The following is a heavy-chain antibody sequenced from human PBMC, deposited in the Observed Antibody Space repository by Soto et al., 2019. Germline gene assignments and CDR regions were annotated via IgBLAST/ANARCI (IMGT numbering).Heavy chain of an antibody. V-gene: IGHV4-31*03. CDR3: ARVNTHFGDARLGAFDI. CDR1: GGSISSGGYY. J-gene: IGHJ3*02. CDR2: IYYSGTT. Sequence: SETLSLTCTVSGGSISSGGYYWSWIRQHPGKGLEWIGYIYYSGTTYYNPSLKSRVTISVDTSKNQFSLKLSSVTAADTAVYYCARVNTHFGDARLGAFDIWGQGTMVT. D-gene: IGHD2-21*02.